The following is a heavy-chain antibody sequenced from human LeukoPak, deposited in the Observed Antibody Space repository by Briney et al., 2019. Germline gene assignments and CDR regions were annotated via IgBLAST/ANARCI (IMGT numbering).Heavy chain of an antibody. J-gene: IGHJ6*03. D-gene: IGHD2-2*01. CDR1: GFTFSSYA. CDR2: ISYDGSNK. V-gene: IGHV3-30*04. Sequence: GGSLRLSCAASGFTFSSYAMHWVRQAPGKGLEWVAVISYDGSNKYYADSVKGRFTISRDNSKNTLYLQMNSLRAEDTAVYYCAREPGSQPCTSSAMECDYYYYMDVWGKGTTVTISS. CDR3: AREPGSQPCTSSAMECDYYYYMDV.